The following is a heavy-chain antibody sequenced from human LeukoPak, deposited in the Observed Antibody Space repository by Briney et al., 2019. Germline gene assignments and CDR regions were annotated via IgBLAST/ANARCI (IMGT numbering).Heavy chain of an antibody. CDR1: GFTFSSYE. Sequence: GGSLRLSCAASGFTFSSYEMNWVRQAPGKGLEWVSYISSSGSTIYYADSVKGRFTISRDNAKNSLYPQMNSLRAEDTAVYYCASFQWLASFDYWGQGTLVTVSS. CDR3: ASFQWLASFDY. CDR2: ISSSGSTI. D-gene: IGHD6-19*01. V-gene: IGHV3-48*03. J-gene: IGHJ4*02.